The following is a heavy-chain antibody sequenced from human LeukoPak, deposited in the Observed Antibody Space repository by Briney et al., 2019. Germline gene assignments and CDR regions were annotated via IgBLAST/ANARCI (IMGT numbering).Heavy chain of an antibody. D-gene: IGHD1-7*01. CDR1: GFTFTSSA. CDR3: AKGEDQDWNYHYYYYGMDV. V-gene: IGHV1-58*02. Sequence: GASVKVSCKASGFTFTSSAMQWVRQARGQRLEWIGWIVVGSGNTNYAQKFQERVTITRDMSTSTAYMELSSLRSEDTAVYYCAKGEDQDWNYHYYYYGMDVWGQGTTVTVSS. J-gene: IGHJ6*02. CDR2: IVVGSGNT.